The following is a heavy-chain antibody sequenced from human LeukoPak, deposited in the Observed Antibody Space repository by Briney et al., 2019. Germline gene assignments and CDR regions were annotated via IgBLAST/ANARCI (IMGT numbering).Heavy chain of an antibody. Sequence: SETLSLTCTVSGASIRSGDYYWSWIRQPPGKGPEWIGYIYDSGSTYYNPSLKSRITISVDTSENRFSLKLSSVTATDTAVYYCARDCSGGSCYGAFDIWGQGTMVTVSS. D-gene: IGHD2-15*01. CDR1: GASIRSGDYY. J-gene: IGHJ3*02. V-gene: IGHV4-30-4*01. CDR3: ARDCSGGSCYGAFDI. CDR2: IYDSGST.